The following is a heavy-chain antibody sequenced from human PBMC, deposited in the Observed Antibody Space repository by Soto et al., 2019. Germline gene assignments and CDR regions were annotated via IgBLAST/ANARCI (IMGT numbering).Heavy chain of an antibody. Sequence: QVQLVQSGAEVKKPGASVKVSCKASGYTFTSYHITWVRQAPGQGLEWMGWISAYNGNTNYPQKPQGRATTTTATSTSTASMALTSLRSDDTAVYFCARDSPPPREWGPGTLLTLSS. V-gene: IGHV1-18*01. CDR1: GYTFTSYH. J-gene: IGHJ4*02. CDR2: ISAYNGNT. CDR3: ARDSPPPRE.